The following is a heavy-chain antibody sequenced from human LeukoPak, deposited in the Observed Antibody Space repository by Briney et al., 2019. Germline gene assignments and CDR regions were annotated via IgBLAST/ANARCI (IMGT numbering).Heavy chain of an antibody. CDR2: ISGSGGST. V-gene: IGHV3-23*01. CDR3: AKFMDYDSSGYSAEYFQH. J-gene: IGHJ1*01. CDR1: GFTFSSYA. D-gene: IGHD3-22*01. Sequence: GGSLRLSCAASGFTFSSYAMSWVRQAPGKGLEWVSAISGSGGSTYYADSVKGRFTISRDNSKNTLYLQMNSLRAEDTAVYYYAKFMDYDSSGYSAEYFQHWGQGTLVTVSS.